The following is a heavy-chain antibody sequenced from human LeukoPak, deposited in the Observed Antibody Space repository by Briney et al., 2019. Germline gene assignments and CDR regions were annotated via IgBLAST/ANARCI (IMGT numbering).Heavy chain of an antibody. Sequence: GGSLRLSCEASGFTFSNYAMHWVRQAPGKGLEWVAVTSYDGSNKYYADSMKGRFTISRDNSKNTLYLQVNSLRAEDTAFYHCARVKGEGAHIDYWGQGTLVTVSS. CDR2: TSYDGSNK. V-gene: IGHV3-30*04. CDR1: GFTFSNYA. J-gene: IGHJ4*02. CDR3: ARVKGEGAHIDY. D-gene: IGHD1-26*01.